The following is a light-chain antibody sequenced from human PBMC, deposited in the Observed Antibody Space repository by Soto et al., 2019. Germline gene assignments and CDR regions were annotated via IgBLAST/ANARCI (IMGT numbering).Light chain of an antibody. V-gene: IGLV2-8*01. CDR2: EVT. CDR3: SSFTGSNNYIV. Sequence: QPVLTQPPSASGFPGQSVTISCTGPKSDIGGDNYVSWYHRQPGRAPKLIIYEVTERPSGVPGRFSGSKSGDTASLTVTGLQAEDEGEYYCSSFTGSNNYIVFGGGTKLTVL. J-gene: IGLJ3*02. CDR1: KSDIGGDNY.